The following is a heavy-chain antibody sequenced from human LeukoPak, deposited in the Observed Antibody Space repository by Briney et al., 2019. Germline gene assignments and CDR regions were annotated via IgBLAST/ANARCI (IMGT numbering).Heavy chain of an antibody. D-gene: IGHD7-27*01. V-gene: IGHV3-7*01. Sequence: GGSLRLSCAASGFTFSSYWMSWVRQAPGKGLEWVANIKQDGSEKYYVDSVKGRFTISRDNAKNSLYLQMNSLRAEDTAVYYCASTNWGFGSFFDYWGQGTLVTVSS. CDR2: IKQDGSEK. CDR1: GFTFSSYW. J-gene: IGHJ4*02. CDR3: ASTNWGFGSFFDY.